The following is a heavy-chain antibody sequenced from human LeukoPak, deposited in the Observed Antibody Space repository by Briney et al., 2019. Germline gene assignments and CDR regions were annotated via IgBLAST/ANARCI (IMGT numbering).Heavy chain of an antibody. V-gene: IGHV4-39*07. CDR2: IYYSGST. Sequence: SETLSLTCTVSGVSISSSSFYWGWIRQPPGKGLEWIGSIYYSGSTYYNPSLKSRVTISVDTSKNQFSLKLTSVTAADTAMYYCARVGQQKYYRDSSGYYYWFDPWGQGTLVTVSS. CDR3: ARVGQQKYYRDSSGYYYWFDP. CDR1: GVSISSSSFY. J-gene: IGHJ5*02. D-gene: IGHD3-22*01.